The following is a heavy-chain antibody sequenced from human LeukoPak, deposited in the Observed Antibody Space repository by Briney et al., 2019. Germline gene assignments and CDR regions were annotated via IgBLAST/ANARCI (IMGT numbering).Heavy chain of an antibody. CDR3: ATKTSYGDRYFDY. J-gene: IGHJ4*02. CDR1: GFTFGDYA. D-gene: IGHD4-17*01. CDR2: ISPTTGTT. Sequence: GRSLRLSCTASGFTFGDYAMSWFRQAPGKGLEWLSAISPTTGTTFYADSVKGRFTISRDNSKNTLYLQMNSLRAEDTAIYYCATKTSYGDRYFDYWGQGTLVTVSS. V-gene: IGHV3-23*01.